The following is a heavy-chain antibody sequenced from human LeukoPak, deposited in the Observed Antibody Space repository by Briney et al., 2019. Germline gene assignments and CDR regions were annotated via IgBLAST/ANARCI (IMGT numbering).Heavy chain of an antibody. CDR2: IDTNTGNP. Sequence: GASVKVSCKASGYTFTSITINWVRQAPVQGLERMGWIDTNTGNPTYAQGLTGRYVFSLDTSVSTAFLQISSLKAEDTAIYYCARGYDTTGFFSYWGQGTLVTVSS. V-gene: IGHV7-4-1*02. D-gene: IGHD3-22*01. J-gene: IGHJ4*02. CDR3: ARGYDTTGFFSY. CDR1: GYTFTSIT.